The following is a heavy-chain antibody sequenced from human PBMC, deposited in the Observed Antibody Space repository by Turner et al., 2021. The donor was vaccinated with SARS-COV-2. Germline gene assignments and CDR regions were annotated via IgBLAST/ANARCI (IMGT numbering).Heavy chain of an antibody. CDR2: ISAYNGNT. V-gene: IGHV1-18*01. J-gene: IGHJ5*02. CDR3: ARDRIAAAGTGWFDP. D-gene: IGHD6-13*01. Sequence: QVQLVPSGAEGKKPGASVKVSCKASGYTFTSYDISWVRQAPGQGLEWMGWISAYNGNTNYAQKLQGRVTMTTDTSTSTDYMELRSLRSDDTAVYYCARDRIAAAGTGWFDPGGQGTLVTVSS. CDR1: GYTFTSYD.